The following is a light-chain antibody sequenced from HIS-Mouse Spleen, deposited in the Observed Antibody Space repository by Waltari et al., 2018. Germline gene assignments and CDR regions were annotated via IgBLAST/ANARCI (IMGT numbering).Light chain of an antibody. CDR3: AAWDDSLNGNYV. Sequence: QSVLTQPPSASGTPGQRVTISCSGSSSNIGSNTVNWYQQLPGTAPKLLIYSNNTRPSGVPDLFSGSKSGTSAALAISGLQSEDEADYYCAAWDDSLNGNYVFGTGTKVTVL. V-gene: IGLV1-44*01. CDR1: SSNIGSNT. CDR2: SNN. J-gene: IGLJ1*01.